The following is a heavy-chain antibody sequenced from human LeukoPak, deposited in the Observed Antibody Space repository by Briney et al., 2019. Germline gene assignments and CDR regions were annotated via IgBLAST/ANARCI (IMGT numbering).Heavy chain of an antibody. J-gene: IGHJ4*02. CDR1: GFAFSSYA. CDR3: AKDLPGGYEEV. CDR2: ISGSGGST. Sequence: GLSLRLSCAASGFAFSSYAMSWVRQAPGKGREWVSAISGSGGSTYYADSVKGRFTISRDNSKNTLYLEMNSLRAEDTAVYYCAKDLPGGYEEVWGQGNLVTVSS. V-gene: IGHV3-23*01. D-gene: IGHD5-12*01.